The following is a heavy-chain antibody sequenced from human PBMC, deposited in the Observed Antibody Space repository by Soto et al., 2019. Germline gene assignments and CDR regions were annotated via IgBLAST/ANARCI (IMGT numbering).Heavy chain of an antibody. J-gene: IGHJ4*02. D-gene: IGHD4-17*01. CDR3: ARHARRRYGDYDY. V-gene: IGHV4-30-4*01. Sequence: SETLSLTCTVSGGSISSGDYYWSWIRQPPGKGLEWIGYIYYSGSTYYKPSLKSRVTISVDTSKNHFSLQLTSVTAADTAVYYCARHARRRYGDYDYWGQGTLVTVS. CDR2: IYYSGST. CDR1: GGSISSGDYY.